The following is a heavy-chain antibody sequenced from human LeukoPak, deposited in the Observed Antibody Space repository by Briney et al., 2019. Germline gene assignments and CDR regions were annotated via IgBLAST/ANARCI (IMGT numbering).Heavy chain of an antibody. J-gene: IGHJ3*02. CDR3: AKDLGTSAFDI. CDR2: IKWDGGRT. Sequence: GGSLRLSCAASGFTFDDHGMSWVRQAPGKGLEWVSGIKWDGGRTGYADSVKGRFTISRDNSKNTLYLQMNSLRAEDTAVYYCAKDLGTSAFDIWGQGTMVTVSS. D-gene: IGHD2-2*01. V-gene: IGHV3-20*04. CDR1: GFTFDDHG.